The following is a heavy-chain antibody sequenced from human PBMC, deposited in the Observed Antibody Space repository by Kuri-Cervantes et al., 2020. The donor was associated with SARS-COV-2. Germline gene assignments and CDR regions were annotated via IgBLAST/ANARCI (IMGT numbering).Heavy chain of an antibody. CDR3: ARVEGSSWNNYYYGMDV. V-gene: IGHV4-34*01. Sequence: SETLSLTCAVYGGSFSGYYWSRIRQPPGKGLEWFGSIYHSGSTYYNPSLKSRVTISVDTSKNQFSLKLSSVTAADTAVYYCARVEGSSWNNYYYGMDVWGQGTTVTVSS. J-gene: IGHJ6*02. CDR2: IYHSGST. D-gene: IGHD6-13*01. CDR1: GGSFSGYY.